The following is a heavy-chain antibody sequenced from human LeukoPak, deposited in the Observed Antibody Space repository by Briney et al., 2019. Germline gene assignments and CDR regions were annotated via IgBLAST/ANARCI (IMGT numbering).Heavy chain of an antibody. D-gene: IGHD3-3*01. V-gene: IGHV4-34*01. CDR2: INHSGST. CDR1: GGSFSGYY. J-gene: IGHJ1*01. CDR3: ARGGDFWSGYYVAEYYQH. Sequence: SETLSLTCAVYGGSFSGYYWSWIRQPPGKGLEWIGEINHSGSTNYNPSLKSRVTISVDTSKNQFSLKLSSVTAADTAVYYCARGGDFWSGYYVAEYYQHWGQGTLVTVSS.